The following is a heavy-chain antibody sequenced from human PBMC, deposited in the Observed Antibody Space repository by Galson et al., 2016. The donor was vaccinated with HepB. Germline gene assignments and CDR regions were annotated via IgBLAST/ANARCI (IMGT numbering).Heavy chain of an antibody. CDR3: ARRRYCSITSCPRDNWFDP. D-gene: IGHD2-2*01. CDR2: IIPIFDTV. Sequence: SVKVSCKASGYTFMNYDINWVRQAPGQGLEWMGGIIPIFDTVNYAQKFQGRVTITADKSTSTAYMELSSLRSDDTAVYYCARRRYCSITSCPRDNWFDPWGQGTRVTVSS. J-gene: IGHJ5*02. CDR1: GYTFMNYD. V-gene: IGHV1-69*06.